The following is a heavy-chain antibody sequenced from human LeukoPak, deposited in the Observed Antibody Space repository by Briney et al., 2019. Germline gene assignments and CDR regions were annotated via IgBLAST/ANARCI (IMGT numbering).Heavy chain of an antibody. V-gene: IGHV3-21*04. J-gene: IGHJ4*02. Sequence: GGSLRLSCAASGFTFSSYSMNWVRQAPGKGLEWVSSISSSSSYIYYADSVKGRFTISRDNSKNTLYLQMNSLRAEETAVYYCAKDLAIGGFDYWGQGTLVTVSS. CDR1: GFTFSSYS. CDR3: AKDLAIGGFDY. CDR2: ISSSSSYI. D-gene: IGHD3-10*01.